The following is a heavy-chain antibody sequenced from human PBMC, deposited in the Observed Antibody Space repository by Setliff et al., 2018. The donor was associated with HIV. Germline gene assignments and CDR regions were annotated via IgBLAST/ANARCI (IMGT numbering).Heavy chain of an antibody. Sequence: PSETLSLTCAVSGYAISSGYYWGWIRQPPGKGLQWIASIYHGGSTYYNPSLKSRVTISVDTSKNQFSLKLSSVTAADAAVYYCASRVYYYDSSGYLREEGFDPWGQGTLVTVSS. CDR2: IYHGGST. CDR3: ASRVYYYDSSGYLREEGFDP. D-gene: IGHD3-22*01. CDR1: GYAISSGYY. J-gene: IGHJ5*02. V-gene: IGHV4-38-2*01.